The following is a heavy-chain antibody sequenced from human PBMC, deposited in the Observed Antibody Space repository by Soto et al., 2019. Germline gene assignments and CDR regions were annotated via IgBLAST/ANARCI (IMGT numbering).Heavy chain of an antibody. J-gene: IGHJ3*02. V-gene: IGHV3-33*01. CDR1: GFTFSSYG. CDR3: VSGWELGGRVALREDAFDI. Sequence: QVQLVESGGGVVQPGGSLRLSCAASGFTFSSYGMHWVRQAPGKGLEWVAVIWYDGSNKYYADSVKGRFTISRDNYKKELYLQTNNLRAEETAVYYCVSGWELGGRVALREDAFDIWGQGKMVTVSS. CDR2: IWYDGSNK. D-gene: IGHD1-26*01.